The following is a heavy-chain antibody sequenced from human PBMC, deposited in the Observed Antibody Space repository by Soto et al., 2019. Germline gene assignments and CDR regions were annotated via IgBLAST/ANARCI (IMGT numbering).Heavy chain of an antibody. D-gene: IGHD2-15*01. J-gene: IGHJ4*03. CDR2: IFPSGSDT. CDR1: GYNFNSYW. V-gene: IGHV5-51*01. Sequence: PGESLKISCRGSGYNFNSYWIAWVRQMPGKGLEWMGIIFPSGSDTRYSPSFRGQVTISVDRSISTAYLQWNSLKASDSATYYCARRVGSSRRYFDNWGQGTLVTVSS. CDR3: ARRVGSSRRYFDN.